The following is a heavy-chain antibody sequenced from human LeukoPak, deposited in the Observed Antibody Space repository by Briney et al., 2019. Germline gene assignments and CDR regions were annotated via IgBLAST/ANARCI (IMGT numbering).Heavy chain of an antibody. Sequence: PSETLSLTCAVSSYSISSGYYWGRIRQPPGKGLEWIGSIYHSGSTYYNPSLKSRVTISVDTSKNQFSLKLSSVTSAETAVYYCARDLLPGENAFDIWGQGTMVTVSS. CDR2: IYHSGST. V-gene: IGHV4-38-2*02. J-gene: IGHJ3*02. D-gene: IGHD3-10*01. CDR1: SYSISSGYY. CDR3: ARDLLPGENAFDI.